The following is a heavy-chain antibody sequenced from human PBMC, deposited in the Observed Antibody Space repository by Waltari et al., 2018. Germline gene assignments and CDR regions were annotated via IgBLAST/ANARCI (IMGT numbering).Heavy chain of an antibody. CDR1: GYTFTGYY. Sequence: QVQLVQSGAEVKKPGASVKVSCKASGYTFTGYYMHWVRQAPGQGLEWMGWINPNSGGTNYAQKFQGRVTMTRDTSTSTAYMELSRLRSDDTAVYYCARDGTRYSGSYGAFDIWGQGTMVTVSS. J-gene: IGHJ3*02. CDR2: INPNSGGT. D-gene: IGHD1-26*01. V-gene: IGHV1-2*02. CDR3: ARDGTRYSGSYGAFDI.